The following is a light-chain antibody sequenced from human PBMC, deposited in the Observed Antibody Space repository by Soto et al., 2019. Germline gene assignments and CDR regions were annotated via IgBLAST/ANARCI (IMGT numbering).Light chain of an antibody. CDR1: QSVSSY. CDR3: QLRPNWQLP. V-gene: IGKV3-11*01. J-gene: IGKJ4*01. CDR2: DAS. Sequence: EIVLTQSPATLSLSPGERATLSCRASQSVSSYLAWYQQKPGQAPRLLIYDASNRATGIPARFSGSGSGTDFTLTISSLEPEDFAVYYCQLRPNWQLPFGGGTRVDIK.